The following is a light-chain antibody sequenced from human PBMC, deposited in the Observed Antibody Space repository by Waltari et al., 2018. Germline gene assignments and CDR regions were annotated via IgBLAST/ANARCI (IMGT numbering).Light chain of an antibody. CDR1: SSDAGTYNA. CDR3: NSYAGSNSVV. CDR2: DVS. Sequence: QSALTQPPSASGSPGQSVSISCPGTSSDAGTYNAVSWYQQHPGKAPKLIIYDVSERSSGVPDRFSGSKSANTASLTVSGLQAEDEADYYCNSYAGSNSVVFGGGTKLTVL. V-gene: IGLV2-8*01. J-gene: IGLJ3*02.